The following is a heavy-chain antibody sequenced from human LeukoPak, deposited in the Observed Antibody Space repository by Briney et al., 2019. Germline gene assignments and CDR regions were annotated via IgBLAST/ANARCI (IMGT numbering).Heavy chain of an antibody. CDR1: GGSISSYY. J-gene: IGHJ6*02. Sequence: SETLSLTCTVSGGSISSYYWSWIRQPPGKGLEWIGYIYYSGSTNYNPSLKSRVTISVDTSKNQFSLKLNSVTAADTAVYYCARGIQYSGSYWSQWKKLYYYGMDVWGQGTTVTVSS. CDR2: IYYSGST. V-gene: IGHV4-59*08. CDR3: ARGIQYSGSYWSQWKKLYYYGMDV. D-gene: IGHD1-26*01.